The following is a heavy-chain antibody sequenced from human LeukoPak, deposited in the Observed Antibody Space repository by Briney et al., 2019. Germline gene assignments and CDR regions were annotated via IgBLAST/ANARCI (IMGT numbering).Heavy chain of an antibody. Sequence: PGGSLRLSCAASGFTFSTYEMNWVRQAPGKGLEWVSSISSSSSYIYYADSVKGRFTISRDNAKNSLYLQMNSLRAEDTAVYYCARGDYYDFWSGYFENYYYYGMDVWGQGTTVTVSS. J-gene: IGHJ6*02. D-gene: IGHD3-3*01. CDR1: GFTFSTYE. CDR2: ISSSSSYI. CDR3: ARGDYYDFWSGYFENYYYYGMDV. V-gene: IGHV3-21*01.